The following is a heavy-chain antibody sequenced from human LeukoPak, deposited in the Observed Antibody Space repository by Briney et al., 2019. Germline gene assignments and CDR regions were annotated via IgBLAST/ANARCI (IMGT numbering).Heavy chain of an antibody. CDR1: GFTFSNSA. D-gene: IGHD6-19*01. J-gene: IGHJ4*02. Sequence: PGGSLRLSCGASGFTFSNSAMYWVRQAPGKGLEFVSVISTNGDRTYYADSVKGRFTISRDNSENTLYLQMGSLRADDMAVYYCARGVAISSSGWYDTFDYWGQGALVTISS. CDR2: ISTNGDRT. V-gene: IGHV3-64*02. CDR3: ARGVAISSSGWYDTFDY.